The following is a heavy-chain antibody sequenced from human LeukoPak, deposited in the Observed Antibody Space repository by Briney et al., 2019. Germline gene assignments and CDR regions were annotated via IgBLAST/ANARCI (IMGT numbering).Heavy chain of an antibody. CDR1: GGSIRTSNYY. D-gene: IGHD3-9*01. CDR3: ARQQGGHLTGYYGAWFDP. J-gene: IGHJ5*02. V-gene: IGHV4-39*01. CDR2: IYYSGIS. Sequence: PSETLPLTCTVSGGSIRTSNYYWGWIRQPPGKGLEWIGSIYYSGISYSNPSLKSRVTISVDTSKNQFSLKLSSVTAADTAVYYCARQQGGHLTGYYGAWFDPWGQGTLVTVSS.